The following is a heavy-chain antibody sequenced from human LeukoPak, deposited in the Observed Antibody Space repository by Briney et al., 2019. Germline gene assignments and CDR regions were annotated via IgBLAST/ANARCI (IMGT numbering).Heavy chain of an antibody. V-gene: IGHV3-48*01. CDR3: ARVVLISSNYYYYGMDV. CDR1: GFTFSSYS. CDR2: ISSSSSTI. D-gene: IGHD3-22*01. Sequence: PGGSLRLSCAASGFTFSSYSMNWVRQAPGKGLEWVSYISSSSSTIYYADSVKGRFTISRDNAKNSLYLQMNSLRAEDMAVYYCARVVLISSNYYYYGMDVWGQGTTVTVSS. J-gene: IGHJ6*02.